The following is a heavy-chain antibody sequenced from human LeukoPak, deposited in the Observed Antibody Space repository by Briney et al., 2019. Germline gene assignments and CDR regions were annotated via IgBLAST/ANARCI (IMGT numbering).Heavy chain of an antibody. V-gene: IGHV3-30*18. CDR3: AKDARKYQLRTPFDY. D-gene: IGHD2-2*01. CDR1: GFTFSSYW. Sequence: EGSLRLSCAASGFTFSSYWMSWVRQAPGKGLEWVAVISYDGSNKYYADSVKGRFTISRDNSKNTLYLQMNSLRAEDTAVYYCAKDARKYQLRTPFDYWGQGTLVTVSS. J-gene: IGHJ4*02. CDR2: ISYDGSNK.